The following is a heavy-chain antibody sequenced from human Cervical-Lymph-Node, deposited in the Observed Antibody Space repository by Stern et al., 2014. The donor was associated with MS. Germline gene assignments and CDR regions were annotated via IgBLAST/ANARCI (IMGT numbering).Heavy chain of an antibody. Sequence: QVTLKESGPALVKPTQTLTLTCTFSGFSLSTSGMCVSWIRQPPGKALEWLALIDWDDDKYYSTSLKTRLTISKDTSKNQVVLTMTNMGPVDTATYYCARTLLYYYDSSGYYYFDYWGQGTLVTVSS. CDR3: ARTLLYYYDSSGYYYFDY. D-gene: IGHD3-22*01. J-gene: IGHJ4*02. V-gene: IGHV2-70*01. CDR1: GFSLSTSGMC. CDR2: IDWDDDK.